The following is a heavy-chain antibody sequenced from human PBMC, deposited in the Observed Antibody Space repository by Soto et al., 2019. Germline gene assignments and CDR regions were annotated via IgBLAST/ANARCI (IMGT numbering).Heavy chain of an antibody. J-gene: IGHJ3*02. CDR1: GGSISSSSYY. CDR2: IYYSGST. V-gene: IGHV4-39*01. D-gene: IGHD2-15*01. CDR3: ARHRGDCSGGSCYFDAFDI. Sequence: SETLSLTCTVSGGSISSSSYYWGWIRQPPGKGLEWIGSIYYSGSTYYNPSLKSRVTISVDTSKNQFSLKLSSVTAADTAVYYCARHRGDCSGGSCYFDAFDIWGQGTMVTVSS.